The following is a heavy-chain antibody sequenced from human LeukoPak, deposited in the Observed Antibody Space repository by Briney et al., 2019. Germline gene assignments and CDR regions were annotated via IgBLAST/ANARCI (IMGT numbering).Heavy chain of an antibody. Sequence: PGGSLRLSCAASGFTFSTYSMHWVRQTPGRGLVWVSRISTDGSSTSYADSVKGRFTISRDNAKNTLYLQMNSLRAEDTAVYYCAGTIAARGSDYWGQGTLVTVSS. V-gene: IGHV3-74*01. CDR3: AGTIAARGSDY. J-gene: IGHJ4*02. D-gene: IGHD6-6*01. CDR1: GFTFSTYS. CDR2: ISTDGSST.